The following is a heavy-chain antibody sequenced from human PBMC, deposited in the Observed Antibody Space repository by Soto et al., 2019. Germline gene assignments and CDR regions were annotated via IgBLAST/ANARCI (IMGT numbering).Heavy chain of an antibody. Sequence: GASVKVSCKASGYTFTSYDINWVRQATGQGLEWMGWMNPNSGNTGYAQKFQGRVTMTRNTSISTAYMELSSLRSEDTAVYYCASVDHYYYYSYMDVWGKGTTVTVSS. CDR2: MNPNSGNT. CDR1: GYTFTSYD. CDR3: ASVDHYYYYSYMDV. V-gene: IGHV1-8*01. J-gene: IGHJ6*03.